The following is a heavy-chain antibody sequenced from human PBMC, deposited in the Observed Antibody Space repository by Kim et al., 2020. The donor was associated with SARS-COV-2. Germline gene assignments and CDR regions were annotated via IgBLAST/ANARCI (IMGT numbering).Heavy chain of an antibody. CDR1: GFTFSSYA. Sequence: GGSLRLSCAASGFTFSSYAMHWVRQAPGKGLEWVAVISYDGSNKYYADSVKGRFTISRDNSKNTLYLQMNSLRAEDTAVYYCARDRIAAAGTGRFDYWG. V-gene: IGHV3-30-3*01. CDR2: ISYDGSNK. J-gene: IGHJ4*01. D-gene: IGHD6-13*01. CDR3: ARDRIAAAGTGRFDY.